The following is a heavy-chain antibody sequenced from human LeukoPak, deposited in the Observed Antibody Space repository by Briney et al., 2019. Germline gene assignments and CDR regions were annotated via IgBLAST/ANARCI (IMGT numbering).Heavy chain of an antibody. CDR1: GYTFTSYY. J-gene: IGHJ4*02. CDR2: INPSGGST. D-gene: IGHD2-2*01. Sequence: GASVKVSCKASGYTFTSYYIDWVRQAPGQGLEWMGIINPSGGSTSYAQKFQGRVTMTRDTSTSTVYMQLSSLRSEDTAVYYCTRDVPPVPGLWDYWGKGPLVTVSS. V-gene: IGHV1-46*01. CDR3: TRDVPPVPGLWDY.